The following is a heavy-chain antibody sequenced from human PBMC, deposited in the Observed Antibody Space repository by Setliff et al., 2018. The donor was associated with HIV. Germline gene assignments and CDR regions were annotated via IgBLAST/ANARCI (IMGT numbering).Heavy chain of an antibody. V-gene: IGHV1-3*01. D-gene: IGHD2-8*01. J-gene: IGHJ1*01. CDR2: INAGNDNT. Sequence: ASVKVSCKASGFSFTKYVMHWVRQAPGQRLGWMGWINAGNDNTKYSQKFQGRVTITRDTSANTAYMELSRLRSDDTAVYYCARAKYCTNGVCVGYFQHWGQGTLVTVSS. CDR1: GFSFTKYV. CDR3: ARAKYCTNGVCVGYFQH.